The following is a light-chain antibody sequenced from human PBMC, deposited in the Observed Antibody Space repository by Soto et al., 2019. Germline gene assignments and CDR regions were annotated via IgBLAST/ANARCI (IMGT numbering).Light chain of an antibody. J-gene: IGKJ1*01. Sequence: DIVLTQSPGTLSLSPGERATLSCRASQTLISGSYLAWYQQKPGQPPRLLIYGASSRATGIPDRFSGSGSGTDFTLTISRLEPEDFAVYYCQQYGSSRGTFGQGTKVDIK. V-gene: IGKV3-20*01. CDR2: GAS. CDR3: QQYGSSRGT. CDR1: QTLISGSY.